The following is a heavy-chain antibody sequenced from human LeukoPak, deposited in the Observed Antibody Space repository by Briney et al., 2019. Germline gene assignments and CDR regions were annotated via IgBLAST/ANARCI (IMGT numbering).Heavy chain of an antibody. V-gene: IGHV6-1*01. CDR1: GDSVSSNSAA. J-gene: IGHJ4*02. CDR3: ARGTVVKRWLPDLDY. Sequence: SQTLSLTCAISGDSVSSNSAAWNWIRQSPSRGLEWLGRTYYRSKWYNDYAVSVKSRITINPDTSKNQLSLQLNSVTPEDTAVYYCARGTVVKRWLPDLDYWGQGTLVTVSS. CDR2: TYYRSKWYN. D-gene: IGHD5-24*01.